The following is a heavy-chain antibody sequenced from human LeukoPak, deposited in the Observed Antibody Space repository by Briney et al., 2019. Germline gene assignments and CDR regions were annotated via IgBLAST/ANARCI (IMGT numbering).Heavy chain of an antibody. J-gene: IGHJ4*02. CDR1: GGSISSGGYY. Sequence: SETLSLTCTVSGGSISSGGYYWSWIRQPPGKGLEWIGYIYHSGSTYYNPSLKSRVTISVDRSKNQFSLKLSSVTAADTAVYYCARALEWLFFFQWGQGTLVTVSS. D-gene: IGHD3-3*01. V-gene: IGHV4-30-2*01. CDR3: ARALEWLFFFQ. CDR2: IYHSGST.